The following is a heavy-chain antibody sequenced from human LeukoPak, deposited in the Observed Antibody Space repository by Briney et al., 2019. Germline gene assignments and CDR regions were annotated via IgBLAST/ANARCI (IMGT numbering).Heavy chain of an antibody. CDR2: IYHSGST. Sequence: PSETLSLTCAVSGGSISSSNWWSWVRQPPGKGLEWIGEIYHSGSTSYNPSLKSRVTISVDTSKNQFSLKLSSVTAADTAVYYCARHSTFFGVVIIKGRVRGPFDYWGQGTLVTVSS. J-gene: IGHJ4*02. D-gene: IGHD3-3*01. CDR1: GGSISSSNW. V-gene: IGHV4-4*02. CDR3: ARHSTFFGVVIIKGRVRGPFDY.